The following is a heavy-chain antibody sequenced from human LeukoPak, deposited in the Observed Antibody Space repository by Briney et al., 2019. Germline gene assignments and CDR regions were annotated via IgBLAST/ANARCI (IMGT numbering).Heavy chain of an antibody. D-gene: IGHD6-13*01. CDR3: AKGSSAFYYFDS. J-gene: IGHJ4*02. Sequence: PGGSLRLSCTASGFSFSHFAMSWVRQAPGKGLEWVSTIGTSGANTFHADSVKGRFTISRDNSKNTLFLQMNSLRAGDTALYYCAKGSSAFYYFDSWGQGTQVTVSS. CDR1: GFSFSHFA. V-gene: IGHV3-23*01. CDR2: IGTSGANT.